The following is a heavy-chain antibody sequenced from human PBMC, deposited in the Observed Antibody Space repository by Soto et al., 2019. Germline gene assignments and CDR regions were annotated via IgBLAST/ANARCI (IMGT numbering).Heavy chain of an antibody. CDR3: ARGSSGSPLDY. Sequence: SETLSLTCTVSGGSISSGGYYWSWIRQHPGKGLEWIGYIYYSGSTYYNPSLKSRVTISVDTSKNQFSLKLSSVTAADTAVYYCARGSSGSPLDYWGQGTLVTSPQ. V-gene: IGHV4-31*03. CDR1: GGSISSGGYY. J-gene: IGHJ4*02. CDR2: IYYSGST. D-gene: IGHD3-22*01.